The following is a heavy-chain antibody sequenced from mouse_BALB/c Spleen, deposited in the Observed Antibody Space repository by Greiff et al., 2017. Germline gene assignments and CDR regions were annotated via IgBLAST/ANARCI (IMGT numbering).Heavy chain of an antibody. CDR2: ISYSGST. V-gene: IGHV3-2*02. CDR3: ARVWYPYYYAMDY. J-gene: IGHJ4*01. Sequence: EVQLQESGPGLVKPSQSLSLTCTVTGYSITSDYAWNWIRQFPGNKLEWMGYISYSGSTSYNPSLKSRISITRDTSKNQFFLQLNSVTTEDTATYYCARVWYPYYYAMDYWGQGTSVTVSS. CDR1: GYSITSDYA. D-gene: IGHD2-10*02.